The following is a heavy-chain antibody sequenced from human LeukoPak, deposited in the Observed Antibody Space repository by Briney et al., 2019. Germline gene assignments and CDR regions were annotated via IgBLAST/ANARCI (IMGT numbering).Heavy chain of an antibody. CDR1: GGTYSSYA. D-gene: IGHD6-19*01. CDR2: IIPIFGTA. Sequence: SVKFSCKASGGTYSSYAISWVRQAPGQGLEWMGGIIPIFGTANYAQKFQGRVTITADESTSTAYMELSSLRSEDTAVYYCARGTGLAVAGTMPKYYYGMDVWGQGTTVTVSS. CDR3: ARGTGLAVAGTMPKYYYGMDV. J-gene: IGHJ6*02. V-gene: IGHV1-69*13.